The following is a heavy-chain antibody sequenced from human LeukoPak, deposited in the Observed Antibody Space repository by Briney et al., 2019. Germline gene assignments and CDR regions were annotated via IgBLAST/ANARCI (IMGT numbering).Heavy chain of an antibody. D-gene: IGHD3-22*01. CDR2: ISKDGSTS. CDR3: ARDYYMGIVDQ. J-gene: IGHJ5*02. CDR1: GFTFSSYS. V-gene: IGHV3-74*01. Sequence: PGGSLRLSCAASGFTFSSYSMNWVRQAPGKGLVWVSVISKDGSTSIYADSVRGRLTISRDNAKNTLYLQMNSLRVEDTSAYYCARDYYMGIVDQWGQGTRVTVSS.